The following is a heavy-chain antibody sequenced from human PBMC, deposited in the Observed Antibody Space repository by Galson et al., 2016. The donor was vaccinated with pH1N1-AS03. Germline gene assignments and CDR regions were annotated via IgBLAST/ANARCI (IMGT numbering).Heavy chain of an antibody. Sequence: TLSLTCTVSGASISSGSYYWSWIRQPAGKGLECIGRIYTSGSTYYTPSLKSRVTISVDTSKNQFYLKLLSLTSADTAMYYCAGFTMGDFDYWGQGTLVTVSS. V-gene: IGHV4-61*02. D-gene: IGHD3-3*01. CDR2: IYTSGST. CDR3: AGFTMGDFDY. J-gene: IGHJ4*02. CDR1: GASISSGSYY.